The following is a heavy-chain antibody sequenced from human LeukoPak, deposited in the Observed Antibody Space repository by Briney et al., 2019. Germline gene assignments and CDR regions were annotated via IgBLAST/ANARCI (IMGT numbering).Heavy chain of an antibody. Sequence: GGSLRLSCAASGFTFSSYAMSWVRQAPGKGLEWVSAISGSGGSTYYADSVKGRFTISRDNSKNTLYLQMNSLRAEDTTVYYCAKTGVYEGSGWFGVWGQGTLVTVSS. CDR1: GFTFSSYA. V-gene: IGHV3-23*01. CDR2: ISGSGGST. CDR3: AKTGVYEGSGWFGV. J-gene: IGHJ4*02. D-gene: IGHD6-19*01.